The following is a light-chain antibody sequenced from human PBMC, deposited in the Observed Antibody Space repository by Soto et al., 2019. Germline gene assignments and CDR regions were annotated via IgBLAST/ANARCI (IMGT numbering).Light chain of an antibody. CDR1: QSVSSN. CDR3: QQYNNWPLT. V-gene: IGKV3-15*01. Sequence: EIVMPQSPATLSVSPGETCTLSCRASQSVSSNVAWYQQKPGQANSLLIYGASTRATDIPPRFSGSGSGTEFTLTISSLQSEEFAVYYCQQYNNWPLTFGGGKRLEIK. J-gene: IGKJ5*01. CDR2: GAS.